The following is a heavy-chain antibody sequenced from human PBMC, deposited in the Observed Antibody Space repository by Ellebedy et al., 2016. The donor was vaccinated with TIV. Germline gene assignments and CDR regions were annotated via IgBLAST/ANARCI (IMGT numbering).Heavy chain of an antibody. CDR2: ISGTGGST. CDR3: MFKGLSARLY. Sequence: GESLKISCAASGFTFSSYAMSWVRQAPGKGLEWVSIISGTGGSTNYADYVKGRFTISRDNSKNPLLLQVNRLRAEDTAVSYCMFKGLSARLYWGQGTLVTVSS. D-gene: IGHD6-6*01. J-gene: IGHJ1*01. V-gene: IGHV3-23*01. CDR1: GFTFSSYA.